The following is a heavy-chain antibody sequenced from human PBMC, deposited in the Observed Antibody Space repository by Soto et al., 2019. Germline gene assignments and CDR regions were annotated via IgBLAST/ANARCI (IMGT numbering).Heavy chain of an antibody. CDR3: ARERLYFDGYSSGWYPGY. J-gene: IGHJ4*02. D-gene: IGHD6-19*01. CDR1: GFTFSSYW. V-gene: IGHV3-74*01. Sequence: EVQLVESGGGLVQPGGSLRLSCAASGFTFSSYWMHWVRQAPGKGLVWVSRINSDGSSTSYADSVKGRVTISRDNAKNTLYLQMNSLRAEDTAVYYCARERLYFDGYSSGWYPGYWGQGTLVTVSS. CDR2: INSDGSST.